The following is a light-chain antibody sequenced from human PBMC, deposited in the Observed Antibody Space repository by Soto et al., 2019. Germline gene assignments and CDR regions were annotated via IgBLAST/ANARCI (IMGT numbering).Light chain of an antibody. CDR2: DAS. V-gene: IGKV1-5*01. J-gene: IGKJ1*01. CDR3: QQYSTYPWT. CDR1: QSISSW. Sequence: DIQMTQSPSTLSASVGGRVTITCRASQSISSWLAWYQQKPGKAPKVLIFDASSLESGVPSRFSGSGSATEFTLTISSLQPDDFATYYCQQYSTYPWTFGQGTKVEIK.